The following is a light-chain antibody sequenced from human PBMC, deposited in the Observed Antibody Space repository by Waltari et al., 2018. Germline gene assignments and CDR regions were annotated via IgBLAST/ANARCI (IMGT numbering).Light chain of an antibody. CDR1: YGSLSTTPS. V-gene: IGLV8-61*01. CDR3: ALYMGSGIWV. J-gene: IGLJ3*02. CDR2: KAN. Sequence: QTVVTQEPSLSVSPGGPVTLTCALSYGSLSTTPSATWYQQTPGQAPRTLVYKANARSSGVPDRFSGSILGNTAALTITGAQADDESDYYCALYMGSGIWVFGGGTRLTVL.